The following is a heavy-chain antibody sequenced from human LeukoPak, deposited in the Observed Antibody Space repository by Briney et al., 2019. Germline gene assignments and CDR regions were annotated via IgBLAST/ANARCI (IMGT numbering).Heavy chain of an antibody. V-gene: IGHV5-51*01. CDR2: IYPGDSDT. CDR1: GYSFTTSW. D-gene: IGHD1-26*01. Sequence: GESLKISCKSSGYSFTTSWIGWVRQMPGKGLEWMGIIYPGDSDTRYNPSFQGQVTISADKYISTAYLQWSSLKASDTAMYYCARLPTIMGATRYLDYWGQGTPVTVSS. CDR3: ARLPTIMGATRYLDY. J-gene: IGHJ4*02.